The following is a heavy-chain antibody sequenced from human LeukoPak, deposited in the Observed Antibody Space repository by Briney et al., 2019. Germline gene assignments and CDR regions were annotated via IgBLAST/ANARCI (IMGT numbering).Heavy chain of an antibody. D-gene: IGHD6-13*01. CDR3: ARAIAAAGRRWFDP. Sequence: PSETLSLTCTVSGGSISSYYWSWIRQPPGKGLEWIGYIYYSGSTNYNPSLKSRVTISVDTSKNQFSLKLSPVTAADTAVYYCARAIAAAGRRWFDPWGQGTLVTVSS. J-gene: IGHJ5*02. CDR1: GGSISSYY. CDR2: IYYSGST. V-gene: IGHV4-59*01.